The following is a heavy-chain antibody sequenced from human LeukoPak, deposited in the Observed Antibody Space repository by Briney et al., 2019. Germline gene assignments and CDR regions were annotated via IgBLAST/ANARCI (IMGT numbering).Heavy chain of an antibody. CDR2: IYPGDSDT. Sequence: GEALKISCKGSGYSFTSYWIGWVRQMPGKGLEWMGIIYPGDSDTRYSPSFQGQVTISADKSISTAYLQWSSLKASDTAMHYCARAGGDYTYGMDVWGQGTTVTVSS. CDR3: ARAGGDYTYGMDV. J-gene: IGHJ6*02. D-gene: IGHD6-19*01. V-gene: IGHV5-51*01. CDR1: GYSFTSYW.